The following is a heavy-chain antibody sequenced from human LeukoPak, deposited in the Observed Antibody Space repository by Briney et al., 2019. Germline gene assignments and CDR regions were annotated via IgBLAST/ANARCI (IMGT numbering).Heavy chain of an antibody. Sequence: SETLSLTCTVSGGSISSSSYYWAWIRQPAGKGLEWIGRIYTSGSTNYNPSLKSRVTMSVDTSKNQVSLKLSSVTAADTAVYYCARDPIDSNNVNYGLDVWGQGTTVTVSS. CDR3: ARDPIDSNNVNYGLDV. J-gene: IGHJ6*02. CDR2: IYTSGST. V-gene: IGHV4-61*02. D-gene: IGHD4-11*01. CDR1: GGSISSSSYY.